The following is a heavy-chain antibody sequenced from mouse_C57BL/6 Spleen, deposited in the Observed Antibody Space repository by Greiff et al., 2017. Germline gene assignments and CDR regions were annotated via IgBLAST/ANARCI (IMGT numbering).Heavy chain of an antibody. D-gene: IGHD4-1*01. V-gene: IGHV1-59*01. CDR2: IDPSDSYT. CDR3: ARSDWVDY. Sequence: QVQLQQPGAELVRPGTSVKMSCKASGYTFTSYCMHWVKQRPGQGLEWIGVIDPSDSYTNYNQKFKGKATLTVDTSSSTAYMQLSSLTSEDSAVYYCARSDWVDYWGQGTTLTVSS. CDR1: GYTFTSYC. J-gene: IGHJ2*01.